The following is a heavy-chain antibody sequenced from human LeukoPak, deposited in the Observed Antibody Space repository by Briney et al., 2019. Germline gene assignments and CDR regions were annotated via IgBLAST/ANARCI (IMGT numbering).Heavy chain of an antibody. Sequence: GGSLRLSCAASGFTFSSYSMNWVRQAPGKGLEWVSSISSSSSYIYYADSVKGRFTISRDNAKSSLYLQMNSLRAEDTAVYYCARDLRQQLGGPTFDYWGQGTLVTVSS. J-gene: IGHJ4*02. V-gene: IGHV3-21*01. D-gene: IGHD6-13*01. CDR3: ARDLRQQLGGPTFDY. CDR1: GFTFSSYS. CDR2: ISSSSSYI.